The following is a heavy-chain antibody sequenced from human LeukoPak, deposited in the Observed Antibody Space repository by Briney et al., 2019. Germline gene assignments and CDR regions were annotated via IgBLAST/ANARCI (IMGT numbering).Heavy chain of an antibody. CDR2: INTKGGST. Sequence: PGGSLRLSCAASGFPFSSYWMHWVRQAPGKGLVWVSRINTKGGSTSHADSVKGRFTISRDNAKNTLYLQMNSLGVEDTAVYYCARDLWSGADYWGQGTLVTVSS. D-gene: IGHD2-21*01. CDR1: GFPFSSYW. V-gene: IGHV3-74*01. CDR3: ARDLWSGADY. J-gene: IGHJ4*02.